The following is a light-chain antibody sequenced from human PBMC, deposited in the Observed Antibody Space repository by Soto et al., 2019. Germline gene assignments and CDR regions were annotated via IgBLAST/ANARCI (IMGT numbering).Light chain of an antibody. CDR1: QSINSY. CDR3: QQSYTTPLT. Sequence: IEITHSPSSLSASVGDRVTITCRTSQSINSYLNWYQQKPGKAPKLLMYAASSLQSGVPSRFSGSGSGTDFTLTISSLQPEDFATYYCQQSYTTPLTCGQGTKVDIK. V-gene: IGKV1-39*01. CDR2: AAS. J-gene: IGKJ1*01.